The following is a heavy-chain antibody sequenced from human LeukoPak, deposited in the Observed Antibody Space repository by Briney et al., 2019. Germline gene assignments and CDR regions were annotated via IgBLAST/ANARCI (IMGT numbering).Heavy chain of an antibody. CDR1: GFTFSSYA. D-gene: IGHD1-26*01. CDR2: ISGSGGST. Sequence: GGSLRLSCAASGFTFSSYAMSWVRQAPGKGLEWVSVISGSGGSTYYADSVKGRFTISRDNSKNTLCVQMNSLRAEDTAIYFCASHSGTYSDNSLDYWGQGTLVTVSS. V-gene: IGHV3-23*01. CDR3: ASHSGTYSDNSLDY. J-gene: IGHJ4*02.